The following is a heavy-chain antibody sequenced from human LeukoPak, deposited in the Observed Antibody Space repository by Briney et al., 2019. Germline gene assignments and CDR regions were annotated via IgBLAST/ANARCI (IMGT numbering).Heavy chain of an antibody. CDR2: ISSSSSYI. J-gene: IGHJ6*02. CDR3: AGAPYWERYYYYYGVDV. V-gene: IGHV3-21*01. CDR1: GFTFSSYS. Sequence: PGGSLRLSCAASGFTFSSYSMNWVRQAPGKGLEWVSSISSSSSYIYYADSVEGRFTISRDNAKNSLYLQMNSLRAEDTAVYYCAGAPYWERYYYYYGVDVWGQGTTVTVSS. D-gene: IGHD2-8*02.